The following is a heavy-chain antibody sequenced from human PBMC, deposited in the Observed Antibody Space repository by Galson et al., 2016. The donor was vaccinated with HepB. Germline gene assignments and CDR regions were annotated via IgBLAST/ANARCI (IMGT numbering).Heavy chain of an antibody. V-gene: IGHV3-23*01. J-gene: IGHJ6*04. CDR3: VQGSTAPAV. Sequence: SLRLSCAASGFTFNNYGMTWVRQAPGKGLEVVSSISRSGDSRDYADSGKGRFTISRDNSKNTLSLQMNSLRAEDTAVYYCVQGSTAPAVWGKGTTVTVSS. CDR2: ISRSGDSR. D-gene: IGHD2-15*01. CDR1: GFTFNNYG.